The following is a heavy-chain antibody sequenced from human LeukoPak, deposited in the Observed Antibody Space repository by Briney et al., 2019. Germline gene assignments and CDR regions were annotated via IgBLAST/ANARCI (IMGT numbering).Heavy chain of an antibody. CDR3: ARSVLMVYAIRGIAAAGTGQRPNWFDP. V-gene: IGHV1-2*02. CDR2: INPNSGGT. Sequence: ASVKVSCKASGYTFTGYYMHWVRQAPGQGLERMGWINPNSGGTNYAQKFQGRVTMTRDTSISTAYMELSRLRSDDTAVYYCARSVLMVYAIRGIAAAGTGQRPNWFDPWGQGTLVTVSS. D-gene: IGHD2-8*01. CDR1: GYTFTGYY. J-gene: IGHJ5*02.